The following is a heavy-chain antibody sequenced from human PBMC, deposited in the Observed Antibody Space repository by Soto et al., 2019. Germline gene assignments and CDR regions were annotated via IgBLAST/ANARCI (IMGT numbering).Heavy chain of an antibody. Sequence: QVQLVQSGAEVKKPGSSVKVSCKASGGTFSSYAISWVRQAPGQGLEWMGGIIPIFGTANYAQKFQGRVTITEDESTSTAYMELRSLRAEDRAVYYCARATYYYDSSGMGYYYYYGMDVWGQGTTVTVSS. CDR3: ARATYYYDSSGMGYYYYYGMDV. D-gene: IGHD3-22*01. V-gene: IGHV1-69*12. CDR1: GGTFSSYA. CDR2: IIPIFGTA. J-gene: IGHJ6*02.